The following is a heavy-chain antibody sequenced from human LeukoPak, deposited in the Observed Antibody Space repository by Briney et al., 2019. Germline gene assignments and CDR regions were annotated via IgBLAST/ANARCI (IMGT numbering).Heavy chain of an antibody. D-gene: IGHD2-15*01. CDR1: GYTFTSYA. V-gene: IGHV1-3*01. CDR3: ARVICDGSCYSKAFDI. J-gene: IGHJ3*02. CDR2: INAGNGNT. Sequence: ASVKVSCKASGYTFTSYAMHWVRQAPGQRLEWMGWINAGNGNTKYSQKFQGRVTIARDTSASTAYMELSSLRSEDTAVYYCARVICDGSCYSKAFDIWGQGTMVTVSS.